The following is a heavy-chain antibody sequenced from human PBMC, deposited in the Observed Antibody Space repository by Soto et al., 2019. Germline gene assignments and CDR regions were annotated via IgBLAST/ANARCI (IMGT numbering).Heavy chain of an antibody. J-gene: IGHJ4*02. CDR2: IIPIFGTA. Sequence: SVKVSCKASGGTFSSYAISWVRQAPGQGLEWMGGIIPIFGTANYAQKFQGRVTLTADESTSTAYMELSSLRSEDTAVYYCARELTGWPPNGVDCWSQGTVVTVS. CDR1: GGTFSSYA. D-gene: IGHD2-8*01. V-gene: IGHV1-69*13. CDR3: ARELTGWPPNGVDC.